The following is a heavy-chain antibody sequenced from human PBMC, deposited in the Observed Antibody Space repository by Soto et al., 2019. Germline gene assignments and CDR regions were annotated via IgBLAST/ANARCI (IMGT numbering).Heavy chain of an antibody. Sequence: ASVKVSCKASGYTFTSYYMHWVRQAPGQGLEWMGIINPSGGSTSYAQKFQGRVTMTRDTSTSTVYMELSSLRSEDTAVYYCARDRYCSGGSCLYSSGWYGAFDSWGQGTMVTVSS. D-gene: IGHD2-15*01. CDR1: GYTFTSYY. CDR2: INPSGGST. J-gene: IGHJ3*02. V-gene: IGHV1-46*01. CDR3: ARDRYCSGGSCLYSSGWYGAFDS.